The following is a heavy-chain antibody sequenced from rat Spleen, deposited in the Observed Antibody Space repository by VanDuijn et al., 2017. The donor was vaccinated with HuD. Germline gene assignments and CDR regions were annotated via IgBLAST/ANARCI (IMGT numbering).Heavy chain of an antibody. Sequence: EVQLVESGGGLVQPGRSLKLSCVASGFTFSDYYMAWVRQAPKKGLEWVASISYDGSRTYYRDSVKGRFTISRDNATSTLYLQMDSLRSEDTATYYCARSVFDYWGQGVMVTVSS. CDR1: GFTFSDYY. CDR2: ISYDGSRT. J-gene: IGHJ2*01. V-gene: IGHV5-7*01. CDR3: ARSVFDY.